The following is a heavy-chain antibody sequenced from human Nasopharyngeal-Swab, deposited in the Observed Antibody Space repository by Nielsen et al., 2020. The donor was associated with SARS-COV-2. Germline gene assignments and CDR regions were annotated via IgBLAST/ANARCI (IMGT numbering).Heavy chain of an antibody. CDR2: ISYDGSNK. V-gene: IGHV3-30*03. Sequence: GESLKISCAASGFTFSSYGMHWVRQAPGKGLEWVAVISYDGSNKYYADSVKGRFTISRDNSKNTLYLQMNSLRVEDTAVYYCARPSGSYPFDYWGQGTLVTVSS. CDR3: ARPSGSYPFDY. CDR1: GFTFSSYG. D-gene: IGHD1-26*01. J-gene: IGHJ4*02.